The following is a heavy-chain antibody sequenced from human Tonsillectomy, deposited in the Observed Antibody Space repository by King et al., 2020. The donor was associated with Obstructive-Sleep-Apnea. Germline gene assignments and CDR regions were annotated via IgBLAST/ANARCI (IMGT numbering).Heavy chain of an antibody. CDR3: AKDVGPHYYASGRYAITYAFDY. D-gene: IGHD3-10*01. CDR2: ISWDGGTT. CDR1: GFTFDDYT. J-gene: IGHJ4*02. Sequence: VQLVESGGVVVQPGGSLRLSCAASGFTFDDYTMHWVRQAPGEGLEWVSLISWDGGTTYYADSVKVRFTISRDNSKNSLYLQMNSLRTEDTALYYFAKDVGPHYYASGRYAITYAFDYWGQGTLVTVPS. V-gene: IGHV3-43*01.